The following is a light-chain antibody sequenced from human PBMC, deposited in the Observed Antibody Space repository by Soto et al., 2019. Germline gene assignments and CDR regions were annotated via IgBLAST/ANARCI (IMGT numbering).Light chain of an antibody. V-gene: IGLV2-14*01. J-gene: IGLJ2*01. Sequence: QSALTQPASVSGSPGQSTTISCTGTSSDVGNPYYYFSWYQQYPGKAPKLLIFKVNNRLSGIYGRFSGSKSGNTASLTIAGRQADDDGEYYRMTFVASNSFPLVLGGGTKVTVL. CDR3: MTFVASNSFPLV. CDR2: KVN. CDR1: SSDVGNPYYY.